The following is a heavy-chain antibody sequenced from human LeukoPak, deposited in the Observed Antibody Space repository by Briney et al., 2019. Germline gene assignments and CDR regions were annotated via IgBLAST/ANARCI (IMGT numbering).Heavy chain of an antibody. V-gene: IGHV1-2*02. CDR3: ARDSSIAAAGEALYYYYMDV. D-gene: IGHD6-13*01. CDR2: INPNSGGT. CDR1: GYTFTDYY. Sequence: ASVKVSCKASGYTFTDYYMHWVRQAPGQGLEWMGWINPNSGGTNFAQKFQGRVTMTRDTSISTAYMELSRLRSDDTAVYYCARDSSIAAAGEALYYYYMDVWGKGTTVTVSS. J-gene: IGHJ6*03.